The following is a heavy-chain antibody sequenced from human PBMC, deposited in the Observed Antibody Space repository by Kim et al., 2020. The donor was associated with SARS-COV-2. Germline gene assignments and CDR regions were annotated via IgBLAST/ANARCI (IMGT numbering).Heavy chain of an antibody. D-gene: IGHD3-10*01. V-gene: IGHV3-23*01. J-gene: IGHJ4*02. CDR2: ISGDGEHI. CDR3: SKSGSGPYYPE. CDR1: GITFSSSA. Sequence: GGSLRLSCAASGITFSSSAMNWVRQAPGKGLEWVSIISGDGEHIHYGDSAKGRFTISRDNSKNTVHLQMNSLRAEDPAVYYCSKSGSGPYYPEWGQGTLV.